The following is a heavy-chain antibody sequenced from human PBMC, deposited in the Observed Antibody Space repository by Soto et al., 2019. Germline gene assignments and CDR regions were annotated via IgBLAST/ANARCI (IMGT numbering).Heavy chain of an antibody. D-gene: IGHD3-22*01. J-gene: IGHJ6*04. CDR3: ASGSVVVVGSRGYYGKKV. CDR1: GGTPSNSA. Sequence: ASVKVFCRASGGTPSNSAFSWVRQAPGQGRGWVGGIIPVFGTVKYAQILEGRVTITADECTNTAYMELSRLRYEGRDVYFCASGSVVVVGSRGYYGKKVWGEGTTVNVST. CDR2: IIPVFGTV. V-gene: IGHV1-69*13.